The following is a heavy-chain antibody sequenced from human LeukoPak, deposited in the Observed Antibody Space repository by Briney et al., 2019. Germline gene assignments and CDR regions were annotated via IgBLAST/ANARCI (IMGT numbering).Heavy chain of an antibody. D-gene: IGHD3-16*02. Sequence: KPGGSLRPSCAASGFTFSDYYMSWIRQAPGKGLEWVSHISSSSSTIYYADSVKGRFTISRDNAKNSLYLQMDSLRAEDTAVYYCARPRGAYYDYVWGSYRYIDYWGQGTLVTVSS. V-gene: IGHV3-11*01. CDR3: ARPRGAYYDYVWGSYRYIDY. CDR2: ISSSSSTI. J-gene: IGHJ4*02. CDR1: GFTFSDYY.